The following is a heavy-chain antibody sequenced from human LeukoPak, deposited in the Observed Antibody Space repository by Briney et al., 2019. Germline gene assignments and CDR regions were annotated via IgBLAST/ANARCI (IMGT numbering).Heavy chain of an antibody. Sequence: QTGGSLRLSCATSGFTFNNYWMSWVRQAPGKGLEWVANINQDGSEKYYVDSVKGRSTISRDNAKSSLYLQMNSLRAEDTAVYYCARELLRGAFYAHWGQGILVTVSS. V-gene: IGHV3-7*04. CDR1: GFTFNNYW. D-gene: IGHD1-26*01. CDR2: INQDGSEK. CDR3: ARELLRGAFYAH. J-gene: IGHJ4*02.